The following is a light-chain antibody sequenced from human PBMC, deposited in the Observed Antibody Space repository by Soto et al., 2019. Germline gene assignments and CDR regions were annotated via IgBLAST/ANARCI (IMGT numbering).Light chain of an antibody. J-gene: IGKJ2*01. Sequence: DVVMTQSPLSLPVTLGQPASISCRSSQSLVDSDGNTYLNWFQQRPGQSPRRLIYKVSNRDSGVPDRFSGSGSVTDLTLKISRVEAEDVGVYYCMQGTHWPPYTFGHGTKLEIK. CDR3: MQGTHWPPYT. CDR2: KVS. V-gene: IGKV2-30*01. CDR1: QSLVDSDGNTY.